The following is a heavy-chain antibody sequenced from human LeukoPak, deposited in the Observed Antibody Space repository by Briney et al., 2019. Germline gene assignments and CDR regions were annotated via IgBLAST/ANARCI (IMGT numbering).Heavy chain of an antibody. D-gene: IGHD6-13*01. J-gene: IGHJ4*02. V-gene: IGHV1-69*04. Sequence: GSSVKVSCKASGGTFSSYAISWVRQAPGQGLEWMGRIIPILGIANYAQKFQGRVTITADKSTSTAYMELSSLRSEDTAVYYCARERIAAAAGDYFDYWGQGTLVTVSS. CDR1: GGTFSSYA. CDR3: ARERIAAAAGDYFDY. CDR2: IIPILGIA.